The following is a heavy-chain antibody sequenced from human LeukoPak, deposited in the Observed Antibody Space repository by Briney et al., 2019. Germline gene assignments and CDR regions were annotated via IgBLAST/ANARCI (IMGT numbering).Heavy chain of an antibody. Sequence: GRSLRLSCAASGFTFSSYGMHWVRQAPGKGLEWVAVISYDGSNKYYADSVKGRFTISRDNSKNTLYLQMNSLRAEDTAVYYCARERQRFYSSGWYAYWGQRTLVTVSS. D-gene: IGHD6-19*01. CDR2: ISYDGSNK. V-gene: IGHV3-30*03. CDR3: ARERQRFYSSGWYAY. J-gene: IGHJ4*02. CDR1: GFTFSSYG.